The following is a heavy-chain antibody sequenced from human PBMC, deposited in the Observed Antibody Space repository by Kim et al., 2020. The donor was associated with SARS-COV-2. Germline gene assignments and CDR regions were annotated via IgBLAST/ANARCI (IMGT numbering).Heavy chain of an antibody. CDR2: INPSGGST. Sequence: ASVKVSCKASGYTFTSYYMHWVRQAPGQGLEWMGIINPSGGSTSYAQKFQGRVTMTRDTSTSTVYMELSSLRSEDTAVYYCARDPYYDFWSGYQLEGDYGMDVWGQGTTVTVSS. V-gene: IGHV1-46*01. CDR1: GYTFTSYY. CDR3: ARDPYYDFWSGYQLEGDYGMDV. J-gene: IGHJ6*02. D-gene: IGHD3-3*01.